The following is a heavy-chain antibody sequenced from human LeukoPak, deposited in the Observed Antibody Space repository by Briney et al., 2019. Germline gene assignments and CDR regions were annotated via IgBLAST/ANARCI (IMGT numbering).Heavy chain of an antibody. CDR2: ITGSGSSDT. J-gene: IGHJ4*02. D-gene: IGHD6-6*01. CDR1: GFTLSSSA. Sequence: GGSLRLSCAASGFTLSSSAMNWVRQAPGKGLEWASVITGSGSSDTYYADSVRGRFTISRDNSKNTLYLQMNSLRAEDTAICYCAKGHTRGYWGQGTLVTVSS. V-gene: IGHV3-23*01. CDR3: AKGHTRGY.